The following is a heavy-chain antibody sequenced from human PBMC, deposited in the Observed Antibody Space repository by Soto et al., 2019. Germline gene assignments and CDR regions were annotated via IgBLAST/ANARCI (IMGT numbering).Heavy chain of an antibody. D-gene: IGHD4-17*01. CDR2: IYSGGTT. CDR3: AAGLDAY. CDR1: GFSVTDTQ. J-gene: IGHJ4*02. V-gene: IGHV3-53*02. Sequence: EVQLVETGGGLIQPGGSLRLSCAVSGFSVTDTQVTWVRQAPGKGLEWVCVIYSGGTTNYADSVKGRFTISRDNSRNTVYRHMNSLRDEDSAVYYCAAGLDAYWGQGTQVTVSS.